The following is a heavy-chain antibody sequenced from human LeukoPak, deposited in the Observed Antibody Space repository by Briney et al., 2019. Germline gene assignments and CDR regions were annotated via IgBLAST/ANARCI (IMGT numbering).Heavy chain of an antibody. V-gene: IGHV1-2*04. J-gene: IGHJ3*02. CDR1: GYTFTGYY. Sequence: GASVKVSCKASGYTFTGYYMHWVRQAPGQGLEWMGWINPNSGGTNYAQKFQGWVTMTRDTSISTAYLQWSSLKASDTAMYYCARGSFCSSTSCYRPDAFDIWGQGTMVTVSS. CDR2: INPNSGGT. CDR3: ARGSFCSSTSCYRPDAFDI. D-gene: IGHD2-2*01.